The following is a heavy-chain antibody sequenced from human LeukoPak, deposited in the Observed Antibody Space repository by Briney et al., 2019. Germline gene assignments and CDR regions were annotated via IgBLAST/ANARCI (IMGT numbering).Heavy chain of an antibody. CDR1: GFTFSNYG. CDR3: ATDRNSGKYYDY. Sequence: GGSLRLSCAASGFTFSNYGMHWVRQAPGRGLEWVTIIWYDGRNQYYADSVKGRFTVSRDNAKNTLYLQMDSLRAEDTAVYYCATDRNSGKYYDYWGQGTLVTVSS. CDR2: IWYDGRNQ. D-gene: IGHD1-26*01. J-gene: IGHJ4*02. V-gene: IGHV3-33*01.